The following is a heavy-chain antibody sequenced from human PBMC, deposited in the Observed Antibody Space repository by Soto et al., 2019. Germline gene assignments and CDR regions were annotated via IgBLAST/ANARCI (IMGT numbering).Heavy chain of an antibody. Sequence: QLQLQESGSGLVKPSQTLSLTCAVSGGSISSGGYSWSWIRQPPGKGLEWIGYIYHSGYTYCNPSLKSRVNLSLDRSKNQFSLKLSSVTAADTAVYYCARAHYGDYGYGMDVWGQGTTVTVSS. J-gene: IGHJ6*02. CDR1: GGSISSGGYS. CDR3: ARAHYGDYGYGMDV. V-gene: IGHV4-30-2*01. CDR2: IYHSGYT. D-gene: IGHD4-17*01.